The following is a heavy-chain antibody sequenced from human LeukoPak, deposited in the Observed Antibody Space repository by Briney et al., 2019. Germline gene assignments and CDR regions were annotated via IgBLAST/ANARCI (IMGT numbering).Heavy chain of an antibody. D-gene: IGHD3-22*01. V-gene: IGHV3-23*01. CDR2: ISGSGGST. J-gene: IGHJ6*02. CDR1: GFTFSSYA. Sequence: GGSLRLSCAASGFTFSSYAMSWVRQAPGKGLEWVSVISGSGGSTYYADSVKGRFTISRDNSKTTLYLQMNSLRAEDTAVYYCAREYDSSGSSHYYYGLGVWGQGTTVTVSS. CDR3: AREYDSSGSSHYYYGLGV.